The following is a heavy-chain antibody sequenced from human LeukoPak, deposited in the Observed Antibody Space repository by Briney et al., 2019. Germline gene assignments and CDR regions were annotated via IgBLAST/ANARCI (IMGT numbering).Heavy chain of an antibody. CDR1: GGSISSGGYS. CDR2: IYHSGST. V-gene: IGHV4-30-2*01. D-gene: IGHD6-13*01. CDR3: ARGGSYSPNFDY. Sequence: PSETLSLTCAVSGGSISSGGYSWSWIRQPPGKGLEWIGYIYHSGSTYYNPSLKSRVTISVDTSKNQFSLKLSSVTAADTAVYYCARGGSYSPNFDYWGQGTLVTVSS. J-gene: IGHJ4*02.